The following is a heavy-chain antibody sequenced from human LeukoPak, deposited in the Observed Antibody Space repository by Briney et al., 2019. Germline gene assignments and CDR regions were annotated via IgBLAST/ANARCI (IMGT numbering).Heavy chain of an antibody. Sequence: PGGTLRLSCAASGFTFSSYSMNWVRQAPGKGLEWVSAISGSGGSTYYADSVKGRFTISRDNSKNTLYLQMNSLRAEDTAVYYCAKAAVAGPGDYFDYWGQGTLVTVSS. D-gene: IGHD6-19*01. J-gene: IGHJ4*02. V-gene: IGHV3-23*01. CDR2: ISGSGGST. CDR1: GFTFSSYS. CDR3: AKAAVAGPGDYFDY.